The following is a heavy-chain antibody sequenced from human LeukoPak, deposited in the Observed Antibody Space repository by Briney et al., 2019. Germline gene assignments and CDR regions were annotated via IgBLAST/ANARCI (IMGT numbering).Heavy chain of an antibody. V-gene: IGHV4-34*01. CDR2: INHSGST. Sequence: KPSETLSLTCAVYGGSFSGYYWSWIRQPPGKGLEWIGKINHSGSTNYNPSLKSRVTISVDTSKNQFSLKLSSVTAADTAVYYCARGRDEQSDSKYYFDYWGQGTLVTVSS. CDR3: ARGRDEQSDSKYYFDY. D-gene: IGHD3-3*01. CDR1: GGSFSGYY. J-gene: IGHJ4*02.